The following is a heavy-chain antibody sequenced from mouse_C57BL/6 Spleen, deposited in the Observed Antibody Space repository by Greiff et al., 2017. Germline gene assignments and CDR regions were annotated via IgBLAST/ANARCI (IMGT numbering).Heavy chain of an antibody. V-gene: IGHV1-15*01. D-gene: IGHD1-1*01. CDR3: TRWGYRSRQRWYCDV. J-gene: IGHJ1*03. CDR2: IDPETGGT. CDR1: GYTFTDYE. Sequence: VQLQQSGAELVRPGASVTLSCKASGYTFTDYEMHWVKQTPVHGLEWIGAIDPETGGTAYNQKFKGKAILTADKSSSTAYMELRSLTSEDSAVYYCTRWGYRSRQRWYCDVWGTGTTVTVSS.